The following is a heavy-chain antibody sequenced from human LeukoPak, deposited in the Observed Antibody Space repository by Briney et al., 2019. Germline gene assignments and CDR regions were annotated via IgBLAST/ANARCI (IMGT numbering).Heavy chain of an antibody. CDR2: IKSKTDGGTT. Sequence: GGSLRLSCAASGFTFGNAWMSWVRQAPGKGLEWVGRIKSKTDGGTTDYAAPVKGRFTISRDDSKNTLYLQMNSLKTEDTAVYYCTTVPSSGYYYSQPPVYWGQGTLVTVSS. V-gene: IGHV3-15*01. CDR3: TTVPSSGYYYSQPPVY. J-gene: IGHJ4*02. CDR1: GFTFGNAW. D-gene: IGHD3-22*01.